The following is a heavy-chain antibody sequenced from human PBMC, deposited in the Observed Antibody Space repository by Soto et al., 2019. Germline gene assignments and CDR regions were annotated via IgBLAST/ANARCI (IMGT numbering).Heavy chain of an antibody. J-gene: IGHJ6*03. CDR2: ISGSGGST. V-gene: IGHV3-23*01. CDR1: GFTFSSYA. Sequence: GGSLRLSCAASGFTFSSYAMSWVRQAPGKGLEWVSAISGSGGSTYYADSVKGRFTISRDNSKNQLYLQMNSLRAEDTAVYYCAKNGDYDYYYYYMDVWGKGTTVTVSS. CDR3: AKNGDYDYYYYYMDV. D-gene: IGHD4-17*01.